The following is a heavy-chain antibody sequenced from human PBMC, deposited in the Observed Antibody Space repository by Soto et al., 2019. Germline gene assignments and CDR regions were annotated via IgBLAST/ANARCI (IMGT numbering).Heavy chain of an antibody. D-gene: IGHD1-26*01. V-gene: IGHV3-11*05. CDR2: ISSSSSYT. J-gene: IGHJ4*02. CDR1: GFTFSDYY. Sequence: QVQLVESGGGLVKPGGSLRLSCAASGFTFSDYYMSWIRQAPGKGLEWVSYISSSSSYTNYADSVKGRFTISRDNAKNSLYLQMNSLRADDTAVYYCARGVRGSYSPFDYWGQGTLVTVSS. CDR3: ARGVRGSYSPFDY.